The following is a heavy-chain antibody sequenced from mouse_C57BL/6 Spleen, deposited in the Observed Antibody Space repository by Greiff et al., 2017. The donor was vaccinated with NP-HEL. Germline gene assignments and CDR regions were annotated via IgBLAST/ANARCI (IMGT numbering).Heavy chain of an antibody. CDR3: ARWGYRTYYFGY. CDR2: IYPGGGYT. V-gene: IGHV1-63*01. D-gene: IGHD3-1*01. Sequence: QVQLKESGAELVRPGTSVKMSCKASGYTFTNYWIGWAKQRPGHGLEWIGDIYPGGGYTNYNGKFKGKATLTADKSSRQAYMQFGSMPSEDSATDYCARWGYRTYYFGYWGQGTTLPVSS. J-gene: IGHJ2*01. CDR1: GYTFTNYW.